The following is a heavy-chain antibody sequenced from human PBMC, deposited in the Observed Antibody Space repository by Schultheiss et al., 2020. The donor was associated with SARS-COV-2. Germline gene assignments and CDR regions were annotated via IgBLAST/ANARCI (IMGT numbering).Heavy chain of an antibody. D-gene: IGHD1-7*01. CDR2: IYTSGST. Sequence: SQTLSLTCTVSGGSVSSGSYYWSWIRQPAGKGLEWIGRIYTSGSTNYNPSLKSRVTISVDTSKNQFSLKLSSVTAADTAVYYCARLYNWNYRYYYYGMDVWGQGTTVTVSS. J-gene: IGHJ6*02. CDR3: ARLYNWNYRYYYYGMDV. CDR1: GGSVSSGSYY. V-gene: IGHV4-61*02.